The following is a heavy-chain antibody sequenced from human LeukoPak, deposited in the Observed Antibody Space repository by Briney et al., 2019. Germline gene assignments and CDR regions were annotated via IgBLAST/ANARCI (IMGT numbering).Heavy chain of an antibody. D-gene: IGHD1-26*01. CDR1: GFTFSSYS. Sequence: PGGSLRLSCAASGFTFSSYSMNWVRQAPGKGLEWVSSISSSSSYIYYADSVKGRFTISRDNAKNSLYLQMNSLRAEDTAVYYCARGGGSGSYGTFEYWGQGTLVTVSS. CDR3: ARGGGSGSYGTFEY. V-gene: IGHV3-21*01. J-gene: IGHJ4*02. CDR2: ISSSSSYI.